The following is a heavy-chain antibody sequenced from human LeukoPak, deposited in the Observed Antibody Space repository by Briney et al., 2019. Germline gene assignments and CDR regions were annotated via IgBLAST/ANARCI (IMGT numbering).Heavy chain of an antibody. D-gene: IGHD3-3*01. CDR1: GGTFSSYA. V-gene: IGHV1-69*04. J-gene: IGHJ4*02. CDR2: IIPILGIA. CDR3: AIDLTIFGVAD. Sequence: SVKVSCKASGGTFSSYAISWVRQAPGQGLEWMGRIIPILGIANYAQKFQGRVTITADKSTSTAYMELSRLRSEDTAVYYCAIDLTIFGVADWGQGTLVTVSS.